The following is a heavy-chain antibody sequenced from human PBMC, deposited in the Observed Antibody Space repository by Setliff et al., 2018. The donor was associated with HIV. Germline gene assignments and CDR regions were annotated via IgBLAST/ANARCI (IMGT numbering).Heavy chain of an antibody. J-gene: IGHJ6*03. Sequence: SETLSLTCAVYGGSLSSSYWTWIRQAPGKGLEWIGEINHSGTANYNPSLKSRVTMSLDRSKQHFSLNLTSVTAADTAVYFCSRALPKHYHVYYYRDLWSQGTAVTVSS. CDR3: SRALPKHYHVYYYRDL. CDR2: INHSGTA. V-gene: IGHV4-34*01. CDR1: GGSLSSSY.